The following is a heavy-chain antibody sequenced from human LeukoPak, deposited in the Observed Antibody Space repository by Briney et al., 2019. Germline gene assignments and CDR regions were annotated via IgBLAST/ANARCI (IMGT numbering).Heavy chain of an antibody. V-gene: IGHV3-23*01. CDR3: AKDGLETAAGRFDY. J-gene: IGHJ4*02. D-gene: IGHD6-13*01. Sequence: PGGSLRLSCVASGYTVSNYAMSWVRQAPGKGLEWVSGISGSGGSTYYADSVKGRFTISRYNSKNTLYLQMHSLRAEDTAVYYCAKDGLETAAGRFDYWGQGTLVTVSS. CDR1: GYTVSNYA. CDR2: ISGSGGST.